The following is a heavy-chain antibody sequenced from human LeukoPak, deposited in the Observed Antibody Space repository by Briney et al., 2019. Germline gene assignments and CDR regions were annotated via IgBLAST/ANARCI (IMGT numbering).Heavy chain of an antibody. V-gene: IGHV3-7*03. CDR3: AKEGRSLQTY. CDR1: GFMFSSNW. CDR2: IKEDGTET. J-gene: IGHJ4*02. Sequence: GGSLRLSCAAPGFMFSSNWMSWVRLAPGKGLEWVANIKEDGTETYYVDSVKGRFTISRDNAKNSLYLQMNSLRVEDTAVYYCAKEGRSLQTYWGQGTLVTVSS. D-gene: IGHD5-24*01.